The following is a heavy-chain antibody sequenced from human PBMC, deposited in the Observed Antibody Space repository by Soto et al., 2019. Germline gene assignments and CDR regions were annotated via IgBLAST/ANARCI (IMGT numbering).Heavy chain of an antibody. D-gene: IGHD3-22*01. V-gene: IGHV1-2*04. CDR1: GYTFTGYY. Sequence: GASVKVSCKASGYTFTGYYMHWVRQAPGQGLEWMGWINPNSGGTNYAQKYQGWVTMTRDTSISTAYMELSRLRSDDTAVYFCARGYYDSSGYYYPYYYGMDVWGQGTTVTVSS. CDR3: ARGYYDSSGYYYPYYYGMDV. CDR2: INPNSGGT. J-gene: IGHJ6*02.